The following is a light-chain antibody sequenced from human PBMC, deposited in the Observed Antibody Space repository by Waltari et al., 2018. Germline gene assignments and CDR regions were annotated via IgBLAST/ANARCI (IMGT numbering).Light chain of an antibody. J-gene: IGLJ2*01. CDR3: CSHAGSSVV. Sequence: QSALTQPRSVSGSPAQSVTIPRTGTSSNVGAYNYVSWYQPHPGKAPQLMIYEAGKRPSGVPDRFSGAKSGNTASLTISGLQAEDEADYYCCSHAGSSVVFGGGTKLTVL. V-gene: IGLV2-11*01. CDR2: EAG. CDR1: SSNVGAYNY.